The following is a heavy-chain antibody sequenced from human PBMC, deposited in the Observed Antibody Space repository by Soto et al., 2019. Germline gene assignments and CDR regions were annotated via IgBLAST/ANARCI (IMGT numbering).Heavy chain of an antibody. CDR3: ARVGGYGYYYYYIDV. Sequence: PGGSLILSCAASGFTVSSNYMSWVRQAPGKGLEWVSVIYSGGSTYYADSVKGRFTISRDNSKNTLYLQMNSLRAEDTAVYYCARVGGYGYYYYYIDVWGKGTTVTVSS. V-gene: IGHV3-66*01. CDR1: GFTVSSNY. CDR2: IYSGGST. D-gene: IGHD3-3*01. J-gene: IGHJ6*03.